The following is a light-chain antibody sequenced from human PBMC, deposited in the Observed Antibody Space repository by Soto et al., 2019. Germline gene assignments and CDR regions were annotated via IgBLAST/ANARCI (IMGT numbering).Light chain of an antibody. Sequence: DILMTQSPSTLSASVGDRVTNTCRASQTINTWLAWYQQRPGRAPKLLIYKASSLESGVPSRFSDSGSGTEFTITISSLQTDDFASYYSQQYNSYQYSFGQGTKLEIK. CDR2: KAS. V-gene: IGKV1-5*03. CDR1: QTINTW. J-gene: IGKJ2*03. CDR3: QQYNSYQYS.